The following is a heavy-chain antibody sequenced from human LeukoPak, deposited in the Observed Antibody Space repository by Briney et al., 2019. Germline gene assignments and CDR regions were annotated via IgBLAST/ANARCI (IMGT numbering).Heavy chain of an antibody. Sequence: GGSLRLSCAASGFTFSSYWMHWVRHAPGKGLVWVSRINSDGSSTSYADSVKGRFTISRDNAKNTLYLQMNSPRAEDTAVYYCARDQAMVLSDYWGQGTLVTVSS. CDR3: ARDQAMVLSDY. CDR2: INSDGSST. V-gene: IGHV3-74*01. J-gene: IGHJ4*02. D-gene: IGHD2/OR15-2a*01. CDR1: GFTFSSYW.